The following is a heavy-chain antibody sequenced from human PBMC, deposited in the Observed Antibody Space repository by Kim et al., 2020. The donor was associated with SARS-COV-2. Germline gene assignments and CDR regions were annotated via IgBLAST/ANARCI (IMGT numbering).Heavy chain of an antibody. V-gene: IGHV3-21*01. CDR3: ARDGWDGLAIFGVVKSGPRYYYGMDV. Sequence: GGSLRLSCAASGFTFSSYSMNWVRQAPGKGLEWVSSISSSSSYIYYADSVKGRFTISRDNAKNSLYLQMNSLRAEDTAVYYCARDGWDGLAIFGVVKSGPRYYYGMDVWGQGTTVTVSS. J-gene: IGHJ6*02. D-gene: IGHD3-3*01. CDR1: GFTFSSYS. CDR2: ISSSSSYI.